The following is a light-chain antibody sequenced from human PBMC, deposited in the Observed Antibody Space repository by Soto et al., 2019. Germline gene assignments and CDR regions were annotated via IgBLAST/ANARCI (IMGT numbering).Light chain of an antibody. Sequence: IQMTQSPSSLSASVGDSVTVTCRASQSINIYLNWYQQKPGKAPTLLIYGASSLQSGVPSKFIGGVSRTDFTLSISSLQPEDFATYYWQQSYRSPYTFGQGTKLEIK. CDR1: QSINIY. CDR3: QQSYRSPYT. V-gene: IGKV1-39*01. CDR2: GAS. J-gene: IGKJ2*01.